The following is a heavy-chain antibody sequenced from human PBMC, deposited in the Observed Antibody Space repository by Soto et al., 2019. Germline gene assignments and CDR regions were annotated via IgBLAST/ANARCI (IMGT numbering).Heavy chain of an antibody. CDR1: GYTFTGYY. CDR2: INPNSGGT. Sequence: ASVKVSCKASGYTFTGYYMHWVRQAPGQGLEWMGWINPNSGGTNYAQKFQGWVTMTRDTSISTAYMELSRLRSDDTAVYYCARDRRHYYDSSGSALLLYCGMDVCGQGTSVTVSS. D-gene: IGHD3-22*01. CDR3: ARDRRHYYDSSGSALLLYCGMDV. J-gene: IGHJ6*02. V-gene: IGHV1-2*04.